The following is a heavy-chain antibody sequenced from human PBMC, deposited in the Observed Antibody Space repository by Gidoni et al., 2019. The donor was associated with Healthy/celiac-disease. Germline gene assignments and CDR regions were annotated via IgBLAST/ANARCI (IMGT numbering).Heavy chain of an antibody. Sequence: QVQLQESGPGLVKPSQTLSLTCTDSGGSISSGGYYWSWLRQHPGKGLEWIGYIYYSGSTYHNPSLKSRVTISVDTSKNQFSLKLSSVTAADTAVYYCARDGYCSSTSCNYGMDVWGQGTTVTVSS. J-gene: IGHJ6*02. CDR2: IYYSGST. CDR1: GGSISSGGYY. V-gene: IGHV4-31*03. CDR3: ARDGYCSSTSCNYGMDV. D-gene: IGHD2-2*03.